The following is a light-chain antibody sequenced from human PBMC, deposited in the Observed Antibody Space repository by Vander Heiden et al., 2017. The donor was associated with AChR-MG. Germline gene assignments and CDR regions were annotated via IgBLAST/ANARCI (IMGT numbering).Light chain of an antibody. V-gene: IGLV7-46*01. CDR3: LVSYTGARPE. CDR1: TGAVSNGHY. J-gene: IGLJ3*02. CDR2: DTM. Sequence: QPVVTQEPSLTVSPGGTVTPTCGSSTGAVSNGHYPYWFQQKPGQAPRTLISDTMNKQSWTPARFSGSLLGGKAALTLSGAQPEDEADYYCLVSYTGARPEFGGGTKLTVL.